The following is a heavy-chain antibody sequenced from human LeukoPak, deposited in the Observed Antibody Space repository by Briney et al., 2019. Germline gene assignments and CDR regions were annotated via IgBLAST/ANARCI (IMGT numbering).Heavy chain of an antibody. V-gene: IGHV4-34*01. CDR3: ARGALVPGYYYYMDV. Sequence: SETLSLTCAVYGGSFSGYYWSWIRQPPGKGLEWIGEINHSGSTNYNPSLKSRVTISVDTSKNQFSLKLSSVTAADTAVYYCARGALVPGYYYYMDVWGKGTTVTVSS. D-gene: IGHD2-2*01. CDR2: INHSGST. CDR1: GGSFSGYY. J-gene: IGHJ6*03.